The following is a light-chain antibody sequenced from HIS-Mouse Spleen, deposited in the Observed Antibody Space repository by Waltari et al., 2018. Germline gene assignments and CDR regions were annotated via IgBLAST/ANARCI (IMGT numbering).Light chain of an antibody. CDR1: SDVGGYNY. CDR3: CSYAGSYTWV. Sequence: SDVGGYNYVSWYQQHPGKAPKLMIYDVSKRPSGVPDRFSGSKSGNTASLTISGLQAEDEADYYCCSYAGSYTWVFGGGTKLTVL. CDR2: DVS. J-gene: IGLJ3*02. V-gene: IGLV2-11*01.